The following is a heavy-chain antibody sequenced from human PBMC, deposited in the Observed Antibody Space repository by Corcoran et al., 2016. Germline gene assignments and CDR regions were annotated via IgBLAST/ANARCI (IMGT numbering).Heavy chain of an antibody. CDR2: IKGGENEK. V-gene: IGHV3-7*01. D-gene: IGHD6-13*01. J-gene: IGHJ4*02. Sequence: EVQLVESGGGLVQPGGSLRLSYAASGFPFDTYWMNWVRQAPGKGLEWVANIKGGENEKYYVDSVKGRFTISRDNAKNLVYLQMNSLRADDTAVYYCGRSSWNDYWGQGTLVTVSS. CDR1: GFPFDTYW. CDR3: GRSSWNDY.